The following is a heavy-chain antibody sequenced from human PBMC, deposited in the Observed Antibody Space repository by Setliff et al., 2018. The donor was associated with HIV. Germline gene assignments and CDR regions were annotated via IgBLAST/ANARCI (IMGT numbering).Heavy chain of an antibody. Sequence: PGGSLRLSCAASGFTFSSYAMHWVRQAPGKGLEWVALISFDGSNKYYRDSVKGRFTISRDNSKDILYVQMSSLRTEDTALFYCARESTYYYDSSGPYDAFDIWGHGTMVTVSS. D-gene: IGHD3-22*01. J-gene: IGHJ3*02. CDR3: ARESTYYYDSSGPYDAFDI. CDR2: ISFDGSNK. CDR1: GFTFSSYA. V-gene: IGHV3-30*04.